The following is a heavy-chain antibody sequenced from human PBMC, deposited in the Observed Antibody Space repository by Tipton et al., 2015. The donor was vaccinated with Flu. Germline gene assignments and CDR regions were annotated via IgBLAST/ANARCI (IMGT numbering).Heavy chain of an antibody. CDR1: GYTFTGYY. J-gene: IGHJ3*02. Sequence: QVQLVQSGAGVKKPGASVKVSCKASGYTFTGYYMHWVRQAPGQGLEWMGWINPNSGGTNYAQKFQGRVTMTRDTSISTAYMELSRLRSDDTAVYYCARGGVVVAATHDAFDIWGQGTMVTVSS. V-gene: IGHV1-2*02. D-gene: IGHD2-15*01. CDR2: INPNSGGT. CDR3: ARGGVVVAATHDAFDI.